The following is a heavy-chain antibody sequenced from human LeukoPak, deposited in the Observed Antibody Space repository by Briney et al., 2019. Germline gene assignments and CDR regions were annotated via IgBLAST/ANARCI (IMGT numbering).Heavy chain of an antibody. V-gene: IGHV3-20*04. CDR1: GFTFDDYG. J-gene: IGHJ3*02. D-gene: IGHD1-26*01. CDR2: INWNGGST. Sequence: GTSLRLSCAASGFTFDDYGMSWVRQAPGKGLELVSGINWNGGSTGYADSVKGRFTISRDNAKNSLYLQMNSLRAEDTALYYCARVPWEPDAFDIWGQGTMVTVSS. CDR3: ARVPWEPDAFDI.